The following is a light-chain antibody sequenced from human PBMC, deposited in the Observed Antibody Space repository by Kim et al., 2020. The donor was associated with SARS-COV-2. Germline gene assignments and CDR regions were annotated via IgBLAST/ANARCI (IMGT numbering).Light chain of an antibody. J-gene: IGLJ2*01. CDR3: QAWDGTSVV. Sequence: SMSPGQTASIACSGDKLGDKYACWYQKKPGQSPLMLIYQDNKRPSGIPERFSGSKSGDTATLAISGTQAMDEADYYCQAWDGTSVVFGGGTQLTVL. V-gene: IGLV3-1*01. CDR2: QDN. CDR1: KLGDKY.